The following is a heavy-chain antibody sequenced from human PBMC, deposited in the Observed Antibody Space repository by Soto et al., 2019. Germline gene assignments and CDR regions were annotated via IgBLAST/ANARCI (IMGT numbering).Heavy chain of an antibody. CDR2: INPSGGST. D-gene: IGHD5-12*01. V-gene: IGHV1-46*01. Sequence: ASVKVSCKASGYTFTSYYMHWVRQAPGQGLEWMGIINPSGGSTSYAQKFQGRVTMTRDTSTSTVYMELSSLRSEDTAVYCCAREGYSGYDYSYYGMDVWGQGTTVTVSS. J-gene: IGHJ6*02. CDR1: GYTFTSYY. CDR3: AREGYSGYDYSYYGMDV.